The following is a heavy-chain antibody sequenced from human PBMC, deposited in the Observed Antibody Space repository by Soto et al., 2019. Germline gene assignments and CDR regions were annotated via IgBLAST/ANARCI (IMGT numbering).Heavy chain of an antibody. V-gene: IGHV4-4*02. CDR3: ARLVYDTRLNYMYFDF. J-gene: IGHJ4*02. CDR1: GVSLTSGNW. Sequence: PSETLSLTCAVSGVSLTSGNWWTWVRQSPQRGLEYIGEIFHDGTANYYPSFERRVAMSVDTSRNQFSLKLTSVTAADTAVYFFARLVYDTRLNYMYFDFWGPGPLVTVSS. D-gene: IGHD3-10*01. CDR2: IFHDGTA.